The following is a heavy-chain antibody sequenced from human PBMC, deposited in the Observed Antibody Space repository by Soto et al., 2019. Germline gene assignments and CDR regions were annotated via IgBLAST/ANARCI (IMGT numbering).Heavy chain of an antibody. D-gene: IGHD3-9*01. J-gene: IGHJ2*01. V-gene: IGHV4-31*03. CDR1: DDSISSGGYY. CDR2: IYGTGNM. Sequence: SETLSLTCTVSDDSISSGGYYWSWIRQHPGKGLEWIGYIYGTGNMYYKSSLKSRLTFSVDTSKSHFSLKLTSVTAADTAVYDCARGTDTWFFALWGRGTLVTVSS. CDR3: ARGTDTWFFAL.